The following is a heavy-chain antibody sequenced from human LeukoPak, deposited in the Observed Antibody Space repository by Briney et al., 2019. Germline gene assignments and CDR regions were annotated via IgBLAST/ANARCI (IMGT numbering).Heavy chain of an antibody. CDR1: GYTFTGHY. Sequence: GASVKVSCKASGYTFTGHYMHWVRQAPGQGLEWMGWINPNSGGTNYAQKFQGRVTMTRDTSISTAYMELSRLRSDDTAVYYCARDRYRGVVAATVRYWGQGTLVTVSS. V-gene: IGHV1-2*02. D-gene: IGHD2-15*01. CDR2: INPNSGGT. J-gene: IGHJ4*02. CDR3: ARDRYRGVVAATVRY.